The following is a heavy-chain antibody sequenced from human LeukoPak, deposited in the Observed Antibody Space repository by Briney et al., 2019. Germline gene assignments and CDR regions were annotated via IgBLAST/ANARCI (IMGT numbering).Heavy chain of an antibody. CDR2: INGDGTIT. V-gene: IGHV3-74*03. J-gene: IGHJ4*02. CDR3: SRSQFDY. Sequence: GGSLRLSCATSGFAFSSYWMLWVRQAPGKGLVWVSRINGDGTITTYADSLKGRFTISRDNTKNILHLEMNNLRAEDTAIYYCSRSQFDYWGQGILVTVSS. CDR1: GFAFSSYW.